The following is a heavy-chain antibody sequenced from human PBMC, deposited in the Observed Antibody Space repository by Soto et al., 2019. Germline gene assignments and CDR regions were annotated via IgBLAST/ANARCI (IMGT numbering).Heavy chain of an antibody. Sequence: PSETLSITCTVSGGSISSSSYYWGWIRQPPGKGLEWIGSIYYSGSTYYNPSLKSRVTISVDTSKNQFSLKLSSVTAADTAVYYCGRTTYGLVPNYFDYWGQGTLVTVSS. D-gene: IGHD6-6*01. J-gene: IGHJ4*02. V-gene: IGHV4-39*01. CDR2: IYYSGST. CDR3: GRTTYGLVPNYFDY. CDR1: GGSISSSSYY.